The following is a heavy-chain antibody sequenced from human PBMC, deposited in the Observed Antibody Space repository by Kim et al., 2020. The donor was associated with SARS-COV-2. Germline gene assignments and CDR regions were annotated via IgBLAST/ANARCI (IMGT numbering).Heavy chain of an antibody. CDR2: INPNSGGT. CDR1: GYTFTGYY. J-gene: IGHJ4*01. V-gene: IGHV1-2*02. CDR3: ARAPASYRSGWLYYFDY. D-gene: IGHD6-19*01. Sequence: ASVKVSCKASGYTFTGYYMHWVRQAPGQGLEWMGWINPNSGGTNYAQKFQGRVTMTRDTSISTAYMELSRLRSDDTAVYYCARAPASYRSGWLYYFDYWGQGTLVTVSS.